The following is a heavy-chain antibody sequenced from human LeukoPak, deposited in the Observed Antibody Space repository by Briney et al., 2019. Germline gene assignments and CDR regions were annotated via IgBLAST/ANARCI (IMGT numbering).Heavy chain of an antibody. Sequence: SETLSLTCTVSGGSISSYYWSWIRQPPGKGLEWIGYIYTSGSTNYNPSLKSRVTISVDTSKNQFSLKLSSVTAADTAVYYCARHKSGYNSSWYDYWGQGTLVTVSS. CDR3: ARHKSGYNSSWYDY. CDR1: GGSISSYY. D-gene: IGHD6-13*01. CDR2: IYTSGST. J-gene: IGHJ4*02. V-gene: IGHV4-4*09.